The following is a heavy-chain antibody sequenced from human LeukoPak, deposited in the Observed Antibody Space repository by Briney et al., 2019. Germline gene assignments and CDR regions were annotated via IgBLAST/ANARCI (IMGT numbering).Heavy chain of an antibody. CDR2: IYHSGST. CDR3: ARFTPQGYGWGGYNRFDP. Sequence: SETLSLTCTVSGYSISSGYYWGWIRQPPGKGLEWIGSIYHSGSTCYNPSLKSRVTISVDTSKNQFSLKLSSVTAADTAVYYCARFTPQGYGWGGYNRFDPWGQGTLVTVSS. CDR1: GYSISSGYY. D-gene: IGHD3-16*01. J-gene: IGHJ5*02. V-gene: IGHV4-38-2*02.